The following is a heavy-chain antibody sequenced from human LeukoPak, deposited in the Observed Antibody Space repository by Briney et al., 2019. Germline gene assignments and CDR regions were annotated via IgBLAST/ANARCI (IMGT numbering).Heavy chain of an antibody. J-gene: IGHJ4*02. D-gene: IGHD3-22*01. CDR2: ISAYNGNT. V-gene: IGHV1-18*01. CDR3: ARRYYYDNSGYYYFDY. Sequence: ASVKVSCKASGYTFTNYGISWVRQAPGQGLEWMGWISAYNGNTNYAQKLQGRVTMTTDTSTGTAYMELGSLRSDDTAVYYCARRYYYDNSGYYYFDYWGQGTLVTVSS. CDR1: GYTFTNYG.